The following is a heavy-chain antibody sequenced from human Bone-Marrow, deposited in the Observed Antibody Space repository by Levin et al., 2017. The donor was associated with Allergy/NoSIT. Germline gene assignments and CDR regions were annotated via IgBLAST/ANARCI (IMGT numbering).Heavy chain of an antibody. CDR1: GFTFSSYD. J-gene: IGHJ2*01. D-gene: IGHD3-10*01. CDR3: ARVRGDYYGSGSYYTGFGANNWYFDR. V-gene: IGHV3-13*04. CDR2: IGTAGDT. Sequence: GESLKISCAASGFTFSSYDMHWVRQATGKGLEWVSAIGTAGDTYYPGSVKGRFTISRENAKNSLYLQMNSLRAGDTAVYYCARVRGDYYGSGSYYTGFGANNWYFDRWGRGTLVTVSS.